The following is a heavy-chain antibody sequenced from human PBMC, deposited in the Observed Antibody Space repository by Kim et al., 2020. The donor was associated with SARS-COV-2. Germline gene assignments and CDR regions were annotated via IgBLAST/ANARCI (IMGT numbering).Heavy chain of an antibody. V-gene: IGHV5-51*01. CDR2: IYPGDSDT. J-gene: IGHJ6*02. CDR3: ARFLRGTIFGVALSSPYGMDV. D-gene: IGHD3-3*01. CDR1: GYSFTSYW. Sequence: GESLKISCKGSGYSFTSYWIGWVRQMPGKGLEWMGIIYPGDSDTRYSPSFQGQVTISADKSISTAYLQWSSLKASDTAMYYCARFLRGTIFGVALSSPYGMDVWGQGTTVTVSS.